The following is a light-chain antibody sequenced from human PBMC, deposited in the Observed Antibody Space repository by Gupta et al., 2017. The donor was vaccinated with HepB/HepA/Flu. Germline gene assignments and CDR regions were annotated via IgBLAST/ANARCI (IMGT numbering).Light chain of an antibody. V-gene: IGKV1-33*01. Sequence: IQMTQSPSSLSASVGDRVTITCQASQDINNYLNWYQQKPGKAPKLLISDASNLEAGVPSRFRGSGSGTHFTFTISGLQPEDLATYYCQQYDDLPIFTFGPGTKVELK. CDR2: DAS. J-gene: IGKJ3*01. CDR3: QQYDDLPIFT. CDR1: QDINNY.